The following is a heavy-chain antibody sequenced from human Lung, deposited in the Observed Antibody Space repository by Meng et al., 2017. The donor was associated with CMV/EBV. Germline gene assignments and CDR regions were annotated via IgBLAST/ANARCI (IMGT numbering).Heavy chain of an antibody. CDR1: GDSVPNHSPA. CDR2: TYYRSKWSN. CDR3: ARRPWAWYFHF. V-gene: IGHV6-1*01. J-gene: IGHJ2*01. Sequence: SQTXXLTCAISGDSVPNHSPAWNWLRQSPSRGLEWLGRTYYRSKWSNDYAVSLKSRITINPDTSKNQFALQLTSMTPDDIAVYSCARRPWAWYFHFWGRGTLVTVSS.